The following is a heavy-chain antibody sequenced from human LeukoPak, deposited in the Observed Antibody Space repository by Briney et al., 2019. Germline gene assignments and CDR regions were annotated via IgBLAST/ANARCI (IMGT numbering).Heavy chain of an antibody. J-gene: IGHJ3*01. CDR3: AHFRGGSFDF. CDR1: GGSISSSNYY. Sequence: KPSETLSFTCTVSGGSISSSNYYWGWIRQPPGKGLEWIGSIYYSGSTYYNPSLKSRVTISVDTSKNQFSLKLSSVTAADTAVYYCAHFRGGSFDFWGQGTMVTVSS. V-gene: IGHV4-39*01. D-gene: IGHD3-16*01. CDR2: IYYSGST.